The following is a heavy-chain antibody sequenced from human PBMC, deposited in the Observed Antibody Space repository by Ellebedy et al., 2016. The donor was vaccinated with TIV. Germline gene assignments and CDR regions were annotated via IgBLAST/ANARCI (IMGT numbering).Heavy chain of an antibody. CDR2: INAGNGNT. Sequence: ASVKVSXKASGYIFNIYAMHWVRQAPGQRLEWMGWINAGNGNTKYSERFQGRVTITTDTSASAAYMELSSLRSEDTAVYYCARDQVGNIVVEPDAAIMRAWGMDVWGQGTTVTVSS. J-gene: IGHJ6*02. CDR3: ARDQVGNIVVEPDAAIMRAWGMDV. V-gene: IGHV1-3*01. D-gene: IGHD2-2*01. CDR1: GYIFNIYA.